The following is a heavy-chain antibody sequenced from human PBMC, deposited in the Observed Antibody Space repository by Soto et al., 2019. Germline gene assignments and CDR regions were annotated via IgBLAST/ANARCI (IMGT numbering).Heavy chain of an antibody. CDR1: GGSISTSNW. V-gene: IGHV4-4*02. CDR3: ARARATIAAAAIFDC. J-gene: IGHJ4*02. Sequence: QVQLQESGPGLVKPSGTLSLTCAVSGGSISTSNWWSWVRQPPGKGLEWIGEVYRTGSTNYNPSLESRLTISVYKSMNQFSLKLTSVTAADTAVYYCARARATIAAAAIFDCWGQGTLVTVSS. D-gene: IGHD6-13*01. CDR2: VYRTGST.